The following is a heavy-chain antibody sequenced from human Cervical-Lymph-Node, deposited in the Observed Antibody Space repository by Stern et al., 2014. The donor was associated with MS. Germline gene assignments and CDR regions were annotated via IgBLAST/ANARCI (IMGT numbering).Heavy chain of an antibody. CDR3: ARLARWEELSGGAFDI. CDR2: ICAGGRT. V-gene: IGHV4-61*02. J-gene: IGHJ3*02. Sequence: VQLVESGPGPAKPSQTLSLTCTVSGGSITRASYYWSWIRQPAGKGLAWIGRICAGGRTNYNPSLSSRVPISVDTSKNQFSLKLSSVTAADAAVYYCARLARWEELSGGAFDIWGQGTTVSVSS. D-gene: IGHD1-26*01. CDR1: GGSITRASYY.